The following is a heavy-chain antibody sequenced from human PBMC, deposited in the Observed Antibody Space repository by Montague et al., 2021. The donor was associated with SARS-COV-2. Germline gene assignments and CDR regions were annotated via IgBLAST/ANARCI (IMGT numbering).Heavy chain of an antibody. V-gene: IGHV4-34*01. CDR3: ARQVGTMIVVVIIKLRYYFDY. CDR1: SGSFSGYY. CDR2: IYYSGST. Sequence: SETLSLTCAVYSGSFSGYYWSWIRQPRGKGLEWIGSIYYSGSTYXNPSLKSRVTISVDTSKNQFSLKLSSVTAADTAVYYCARQVGTMIVVVIIKLRYYFDYWGQGTLVTVSS. J-gene: IGHJ4*02. D-gene: IGHD3-22*01.